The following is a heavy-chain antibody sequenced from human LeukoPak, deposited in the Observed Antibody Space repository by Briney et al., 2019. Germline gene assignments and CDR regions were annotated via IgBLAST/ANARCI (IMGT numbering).Heavy chain of an antibody. D-gene: IGHD6-13*01. CDR1: GGSISSYY. CDR2: IYYSGST. J-gene: IGHJ5*02. V-gene: IGHV4-59*08. CDR3: ARLSGGSSWYLFDP. Sequence: SETLSLTCTVSGGSISSYYWSWTRQPPGKGLEWIGYIYYSGSTNYNPSLKSRVTISVDTSKNQFSLKLSSVTAADTAVYYCARLSGGSSWYLFDPWGQGTQVTVSS.